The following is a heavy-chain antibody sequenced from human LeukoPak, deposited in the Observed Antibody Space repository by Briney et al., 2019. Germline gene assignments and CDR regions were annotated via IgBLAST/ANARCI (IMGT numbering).Heavy chain of an antibody. Sequence: SETLSLTCAVYGGSFSAYYWSWIRQPPGKGLEWIGEINHSGGTNYNPSLKSRVTISADMSKNQFSLKLSSVTAADTAVYYCARAGSVIDYYYGMDVWGQGTTVTVSS. CDR2: INHSGGT. CDR1: GGSFSAYY. V-gene: IGHV4-34*01. CDR3: ARAGSVIDYYYGMDV. J-gene: IGHJ6*02. D-gene: IGHD4-4*01.